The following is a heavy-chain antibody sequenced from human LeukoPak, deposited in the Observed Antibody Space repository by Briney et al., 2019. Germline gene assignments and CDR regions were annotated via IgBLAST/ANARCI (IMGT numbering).Heavy chain of an antibody. CDR1: GGSFSGYY. CDR2: IYYSGST. J-gene: IGHJ5*02. CDR3: ARERGYSYGYAWFDP. D-gene: IGHD5-18*01. V-gene: IGHV4-59*01. Sequence: SETLSLTCAVYGGSFSGYYWSWIRQPPGKGLEWIGYIYYSGSTNYNPSLKSRVTISVDTSKNQFSLKLSSVTAADTAVYYCARERGYSYGYAWFDPWGQGTLVTVSS.